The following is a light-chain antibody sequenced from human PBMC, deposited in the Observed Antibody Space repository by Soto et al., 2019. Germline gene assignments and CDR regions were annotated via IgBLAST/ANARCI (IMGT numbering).Light chain of an antibody. Sequence: DIQMTQSPSTLSASVGDRVTITCRASQSISSWLAWYQQKPGKAPKLLIYDASSLESGVPSRFSGSGSGTEFTLTISSLQPDDFATYYCQQYNTFHTFGQGTRLAIK. CDR2: DAS. CDR1: QSISSW. CDR3: QQYNTFHT. J-gene: IGKJ5*01. V-gene: IGKV1-5*01.